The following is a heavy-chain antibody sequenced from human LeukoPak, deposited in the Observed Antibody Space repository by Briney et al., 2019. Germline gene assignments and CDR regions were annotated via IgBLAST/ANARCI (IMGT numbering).Heavy chain of an antibody. V-gene: IGHV4-38-2*02. Sequence: PSETLSLTCTVSGYSISSGYYWGWIRQPPGKGLEWIGSIYHSGSTYYNPSLKSRVTISVDTSKNQFSLKLSSVTAADTAVYCXXXXXXXDYYDSSGPKGEFDYWGQGTLVTVSS. CDR3: XXXXXXDYYDSSGPKGEFDY. D-gene: IGHD3-22*01. J-gene: IGHJ4*02. CDR1: GYSISSGYY. CDR2: IYHSGST.